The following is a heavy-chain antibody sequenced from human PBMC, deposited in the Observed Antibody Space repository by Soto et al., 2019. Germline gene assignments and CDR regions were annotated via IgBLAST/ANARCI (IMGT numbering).Heavy chain of an antibody. CDR1: GYTFTGYY. Sequence: ASVKVSCKASGYTFTGYYMHWVRQAPGQGLEWMGWINPNSGGTNYAQKFQGRVTMTRDTSISTAYMELSRLRSDDTAVYYCARGLEWFGEVPDYWGQGTLVTVSS. D-gene: IGHD3-10*01. CDR2: INPNSGGT. CDR3: ARGLEWFGEVPDY. V-gene: IGHV1-2*02. J-gene: IGHJ4*02.